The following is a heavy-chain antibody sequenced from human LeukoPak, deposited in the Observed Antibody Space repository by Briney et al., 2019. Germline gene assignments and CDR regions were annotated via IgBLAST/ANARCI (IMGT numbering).Heavy chain of an antibody. CDR2: ISGSGGST. J-gene: IGHJ4*02. CDR1: GFTFSSYA. Sequence: QPGGSLRLSCAASGFTFSSYAMSWVRQAPGKGLEWVSAISGSGGSTYYADSVKGRFTVSRDNSKNTLFLQMNSLRAEDTAVYYCAKDVGLKPSGPFDYWGQGTLVTVSS. V-gene: IGHV3-23*01. CDR3: AKDVGLKPSGPFDY. D-gene: IGHD1-26*01.